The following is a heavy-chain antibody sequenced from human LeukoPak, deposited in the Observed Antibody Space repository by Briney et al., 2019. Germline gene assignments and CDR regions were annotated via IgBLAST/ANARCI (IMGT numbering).Heavy chain of an antibody. J-gene: IGHJ1*01. V-gene: IGHV3-43*01. CDR2: ISWDAGRT. D-gene: IGHD3-10*01. CDR3: AKDFFPSGSPWLGFFQQ. CDR1: GFTFDDYT. Sequence: PGGSLRLSCAASGFTFDDYTMHWVRQAPGKGLEWVSLISWDAGRTYYADSVKGRFTISRDNSKNSLYLQMNSLRAEDIAFYYCAKDFFPSGSPWLGFFQQWGQGTLVTASS.